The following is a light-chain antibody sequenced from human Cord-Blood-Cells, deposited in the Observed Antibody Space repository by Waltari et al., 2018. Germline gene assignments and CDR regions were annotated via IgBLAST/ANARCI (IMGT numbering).Light chain of an antibody. CDR2: EDN. CDR1: SGRIATNY. CDR3: QSYDSSNSWV. V-gene: IGLV6-57*01. J-gene: IGLJ3*02. Sequence: NFMLPQPHSVSESPGKTVTISCTRSSGRIATNYVRWDQQRPGSSPTTVIYEDNQRPSGVPDRFSGSIDSSSNSASLTISGLKTEDEADYYCQSYDSSNSWVFGGGTKLTVL.